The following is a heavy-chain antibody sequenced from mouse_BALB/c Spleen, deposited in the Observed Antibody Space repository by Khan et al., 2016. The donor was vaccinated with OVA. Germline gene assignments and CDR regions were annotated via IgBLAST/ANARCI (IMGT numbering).Heavy chain of an antibody. CDR1: GFSFSSYG. CDR2: ISSGGTYT. CDR3: TRVITTTAGDYYAMDY. Sequence: EVELVESGGDLVNPGGSLKLSCAASGFSFSSYGMSWVRQTPDKRLEWVATISSGGTYTYYPDSVKGRFTISRDNAKNTLSLQMSSLKSEDTAMYYCTRVITTTAGDYYAMDYWGQGTSVTVSS. D-gene: IGHD1-2*01. J-gene: IGHJ4*01. V-gene: IGHV5-6*01.